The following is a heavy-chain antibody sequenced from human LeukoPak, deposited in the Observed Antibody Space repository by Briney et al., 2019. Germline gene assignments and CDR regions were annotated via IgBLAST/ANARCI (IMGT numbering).Heavy chain of an antibody. CDR2: IYHSGST. CDR1: GGSFSGYY. D-gene: IGHD2-2*01. CDR3: ARGYCSSTSCPWHYGMDV. V-gene: IGHV4-34*01. J-gene: IGHJ6*02. Sequence: PSETLSLTCAVYGGSFSGYYWSRIRQPPGKGLEWIGYIYHSGSTYYNPSLKSRVTISVDRSKNQFSLKLSSVTAADTAVYYCARGYCSSTSCPWHYGMDVWGQGTTVTVSS.